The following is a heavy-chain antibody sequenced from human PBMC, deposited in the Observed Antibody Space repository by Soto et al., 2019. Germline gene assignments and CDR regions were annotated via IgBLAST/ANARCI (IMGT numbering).Heavy chain of an antibody. Sequence: QVQLVESGGGVVQPGRSLRLSCAASGFTFSNYGMHWVRQAPGKGLEWVAVLRDDADNAYYADSVKGRFTISRDNSKNPLDLQMSSLRAEDTAVYYCARPYSSNSNWFDPWGQGNLVTVSS. V-gene: IGHV3-33*01. CDR1: GFTFSNYG. J-gene: IGHJ5*02. CDR2: LRDDADNA. D-gene: IGHD6-19*01. CDR3: ARPYSSNSNWFDP.